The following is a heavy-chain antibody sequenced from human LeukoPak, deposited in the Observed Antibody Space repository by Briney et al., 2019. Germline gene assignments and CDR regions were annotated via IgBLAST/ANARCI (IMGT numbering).Heavy chain of an antibody. CDR1: GFTFSTYS. CDR3: ARPVAAAGTGAEYFQH. V-gene: IGHV3-23*01. CDR2: NSGGSS. Sequence: GGSLRLSCAASGFTFSTYSVYWVRQAPGKGLEWVSSNSGGSSYYADSVKGRFTISRDTSKNTLYLQLNTLRAEDTAVYYCARPVAAAGTGAEYFQHWGQGTLVTVSS. D-gene: IGHD6-13*01. J-gene: IGHJ1*01.